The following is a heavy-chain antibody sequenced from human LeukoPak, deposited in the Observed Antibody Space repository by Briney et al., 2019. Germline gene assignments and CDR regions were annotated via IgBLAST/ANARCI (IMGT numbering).Heavy chain of an antibody. D-gene: IGHD3-9*01. CDR3: VRELRYFDWLSRADDAFDI. CDR2: ISAYNGNT. J-gene: IGHJ3*02. CDR1: GYTFTSYG. Sequence: ASVKVSCKASGYTFTSYGISWVRQAPGQGLEWMGWISAYNGNTNYAQKLQGRVTMTTDTSTSTAYMELRSLRSDDTAVYYCVRELRYFDWLSRADDAFDIWGQGTMVTVSS. V-gene: IGHV1-18*01.